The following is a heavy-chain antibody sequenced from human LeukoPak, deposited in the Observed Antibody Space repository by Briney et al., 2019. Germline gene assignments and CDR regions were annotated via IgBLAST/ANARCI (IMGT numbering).Heavy chain of an antibody. CDR2: IYYSGSP. CDR3: ARDGYSYGSGHAFDM. J-gene: IGHJ3*02. D-gene: IGHD5-18*01. V-gene: IGHV4-59*01. Sequence: PSETLSLTCTVSGGSISSYYWRWIRQPPGKGLEWIGYIYYSGSPNYNPSLKSRVTISVDTSKNQFSLKLSSVTAADTAVYYCARDGYSYGSGHAFDMWGQGTMVTVSS. CDR1: GGSISSYY.